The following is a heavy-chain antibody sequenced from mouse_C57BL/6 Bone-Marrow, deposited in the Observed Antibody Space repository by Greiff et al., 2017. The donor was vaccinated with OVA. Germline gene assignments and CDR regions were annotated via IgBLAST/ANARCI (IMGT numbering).Heavy chain of an antibody. CDR3: ARPYDYDRDYYAMDY. CDR2: IHPKSGST. Sequence: QVQLQQPGAELVKPGASVKLSCKASGYTFTSYWMHWVKQRPGQGLEWIGMIHPKSGSTNYNEKFKSKATLTVDKSSSTAYMQLSSLTSEDSAVYYCARPYDYDRDYYAMDYWGQGTSVTVSS. D-gene: IGHD2-4*01. V-gene: IGHV1-64*01. J-gene: IGHJ4*01. CDR1: GYTFTSYW.